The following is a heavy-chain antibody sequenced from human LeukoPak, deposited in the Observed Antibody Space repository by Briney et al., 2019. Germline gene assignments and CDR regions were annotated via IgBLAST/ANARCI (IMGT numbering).Heavy chain of an antibody. Sequence: ASVKVSCKASGYIFTSYFMHWVRQAPGQGLEWMGLINPSGGSTRYAQKFQGRVTMTRDMSTSTVYMELSSLRSEDSAVYYCARVYYSSPRAWFDYWGQGTLVTVSS. D-gene: IGHD6-13*01. V-gene: IGHV1-46*01. CDR3: ARVYYSSPRAWFDY. CDR1: GYIFTSYF. J-gene: IGHJ5*01. CDR2: INPSGGST.